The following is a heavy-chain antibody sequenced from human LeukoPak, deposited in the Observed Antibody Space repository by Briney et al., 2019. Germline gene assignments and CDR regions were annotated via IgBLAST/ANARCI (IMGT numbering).Heavy chain of an antibody. CDR2: IKRDGSEK. J-gene: IGHJ6*03. CDR1: GFTFNNYW. CDR3: ARDRPQQWLVRGQRGYYYYMDV. V-gene: IGHV3-7*01. D-gene: IGHD6-19*01. Sequence: GGSLRLSCAASGFTFNNYWMTWVRQAPGMGLEWVANIKRDGSEKYYVDSVKGRFTISRDIAKNSLYLQMNSLRAEDTAVYYCARDRPQQWLVRGQRGYYYYMDVWGKGTTVTISS.